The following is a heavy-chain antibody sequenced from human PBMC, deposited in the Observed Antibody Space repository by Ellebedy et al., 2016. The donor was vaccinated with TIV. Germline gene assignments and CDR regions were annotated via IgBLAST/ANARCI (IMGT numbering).Heavy chain of an antibody. D-gene: IGHD6-13*01. Sequence: GGSLRLSCAASGFSFGSYWMLWVRQPPGKGLEWVSRIKADGSGITYADSVRGRFTISRDNAKDTLYLQINSLRAEDTAIYYCVRGGLPAAGDYWGQGMLVTVSS. CDR1: GFSFGSYW. J-gene: IGHJ4*02. CDR3: VRGGLPAAGDY. CDR2: IKADGSGI. V-gene: IGHV3-74*03.